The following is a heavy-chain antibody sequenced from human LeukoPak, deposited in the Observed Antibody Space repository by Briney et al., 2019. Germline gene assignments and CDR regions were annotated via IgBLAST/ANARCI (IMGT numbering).Heavy chain of an antibody. CDR1: GDSTSSSSYY. CDR2: IYYSGST. J-gene: IGHJ5*02. D-gene: IGHD3-10*01. CDR3: ARSLLSAGSGSYGFDP. V-gene: IGHV4-39*07. Sequence: SETLSLTCTVSGDSTSSSSYYWGWIRQPPGKGLEWIGSIYYSGSTHHNPSLKSRVTISVDTSKNQFSLKLSSVTATDTAVYYCARSLLSAGSGSYGFDPWGQGTLVTVSS.